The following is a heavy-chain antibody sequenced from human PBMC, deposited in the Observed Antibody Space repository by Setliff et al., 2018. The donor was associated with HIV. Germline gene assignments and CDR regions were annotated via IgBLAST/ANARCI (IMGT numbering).Heavy chain of an antibody. V-gene: IGHV4-4*09. Sequence: PSETLSLTCFVSGVSISSYCWNWIRQSPGRGLEWIGFIFSSGSTKYNPSLQSRVTMSIDTSKNQFSLKLTSVTAADTAVYYCARRIDNSGTFPDKNWFDTWGQGSLVTVSS. J-gene: IGHJ5*02. CDR2: IFSSGST. CDR1: GVSISSYC. D-gene: IGHD3-10*01. CDR3: ARRIDNSGTFPDKNWFDT.